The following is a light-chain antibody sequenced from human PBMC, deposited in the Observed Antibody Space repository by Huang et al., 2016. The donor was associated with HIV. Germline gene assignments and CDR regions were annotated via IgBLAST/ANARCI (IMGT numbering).Light chain of an antibody. V-gene: IGKV3-15*01. CDR3: QQYQDWPRT. J-gene: IGKJ1*01. Sequence: EIVMTQSPGTLSLSPGERAPLSCRPSQSVSSYLAWYQHKPGQAPRLLIYGASTRATGVPARFSGSGSGTEFTLTISSLQSDDFVVYYCQQYQDWPRTFGQGTKVEIK. CDR2: GAS. CDR1: QSVSSY.